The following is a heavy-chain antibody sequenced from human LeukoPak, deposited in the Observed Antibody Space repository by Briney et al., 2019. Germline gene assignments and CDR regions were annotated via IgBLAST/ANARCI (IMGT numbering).Heavy chain of an antibody. CDR1: GGSFSGYY. Sequence: PSETLSLTCAVYGGSFSGYYWSWIRQPPGKGLEWIGEINHSGSTNYNPSLKSRVTISVDTSKNQFSLKLSSVTAADTAVYYCARQDYDSSGYYGYWGQGTLVTVSS. J-gene: IGHJ4*02. D-gene: IGHD3-22*01. CDR2: INHSGST. CDR3: ARQDYDSSGYYGY. V-gene: IGHV4-34*01.